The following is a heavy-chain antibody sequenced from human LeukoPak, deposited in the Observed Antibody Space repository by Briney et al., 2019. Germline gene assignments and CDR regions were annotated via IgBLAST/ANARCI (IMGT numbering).Heavy chain of an antibody. J-gene: IGHJ5*02. V-gene: IGHV1-69*13. D-gene: IGHD6-6*01. Sequence: SVKVSCKASGGTFSRYAISWVRQAPGQGLEWMGGITPIFGIPNYAQKFQGRVTITADESTSTAYMELSSLRFEDTAVYYCARGYSSSSVWFDPWGQGTLVTVSS. CDR2: ITPIFGIP. CDR3: ARGYSSSSVWFDP. CDR1: GGTFSRYA.